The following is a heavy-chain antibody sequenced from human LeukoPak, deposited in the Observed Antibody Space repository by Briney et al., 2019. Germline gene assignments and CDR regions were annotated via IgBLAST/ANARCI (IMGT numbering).Heavy chain of an antibody. CDR3: ARVDYDSSEFDY. V-gene: IGHV4-39*07. Sequence: SETLSLTCTVSGGSISSSSYYWGWIRQPPGKGLEWIGSIYYSGSTYYNPSLKSRVTISVDTSKNQFSLKLSSVTAADTAVYYCARVDYDSSEFDYWGQGTLVTVSS. CDR2: IYYSGST. CDR1: GGSISSSSYY. J-gene: IGHJ4*02. D-gene: IGHD3-22*01.